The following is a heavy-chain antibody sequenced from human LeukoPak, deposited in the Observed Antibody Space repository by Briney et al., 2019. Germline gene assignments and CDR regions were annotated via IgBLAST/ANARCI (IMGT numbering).Heavy chain of an antibody. CDR1: GGSIRSGSYY. J-gene: IGHJ5*02. Sequence: SETLSLTGTVAGGSIRSGSYYWVWIRQPPGKGLEWIGSMYYSGSTYYNLSLKSRVTISVDTSKNQFSLKLSSVTAADTAVYYCARQGGSPDWFDPWGQGTLVTVSS. CDR2: MYYSGST. D-gene: IGHD1-26*01. CDR3: ARQGGSPDWFDP. V-gene: IGHV4-39*01.